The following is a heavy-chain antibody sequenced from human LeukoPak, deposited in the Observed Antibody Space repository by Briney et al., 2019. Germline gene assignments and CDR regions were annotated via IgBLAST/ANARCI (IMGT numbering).Heavy chain of an antibody. J-gene: IGHJ3*02. Sequence: PGGSLRLSCAASGFTFSSYAMSWVRQAPGKGLEWVSAISGSGGSTYYADSVKGRFTISRDNSKNTLYLQVNSLRAEDTAVYYCAKWNSGYDAFDIWGQGTMVTVSS. D-gene: IGHD5-12*01. CDR2: ISGSGGST. CDR1: GFTFSSYA. V-gene: IGHV3-23*01. CDR3: AKWNSGYDAFDI.